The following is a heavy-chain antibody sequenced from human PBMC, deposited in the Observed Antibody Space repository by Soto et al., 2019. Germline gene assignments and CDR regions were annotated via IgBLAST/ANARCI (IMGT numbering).Heavy chain of an antibody. CDR1: GFSFSYYA. CDR3: ASPYCSGGSCYLTEYFQH. CDR2: IAYDASKK. D-gene: IGHD2-15*01. V-gene: IGHV3-30*03. J-gene: IGHJ1*01. Sequence: PGGSLRLSCAASGFSFSYYAMHWVRQAPGKGLEWVAVIAYDASKKYYADSVKGRFTISRDNSKNTLYLQMNSLRDGDTAVYYCASPYCSGGSCYLTEYFQHWGQGTLVTVSS.